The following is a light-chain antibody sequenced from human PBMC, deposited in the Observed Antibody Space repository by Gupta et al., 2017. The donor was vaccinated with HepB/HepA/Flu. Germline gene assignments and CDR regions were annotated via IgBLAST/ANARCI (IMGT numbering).Light chain of an antibody. CDR3: SSRDKSNKHLL. CDR1: SLRDYY. CDR2: GKN. Sequence: SSELTQHPAVSVALGQTVRITCLGDSLRDYYVSWYQQKAGQAPLLVLYGKNSRPSGIPDRFSGSSSGDKASLPIIGAQAEDEADDYCSSRDKSNKHLLFGEGTKLTVL. J-gene: IGLJ2*01. V-gene: IGLV3-19*01.